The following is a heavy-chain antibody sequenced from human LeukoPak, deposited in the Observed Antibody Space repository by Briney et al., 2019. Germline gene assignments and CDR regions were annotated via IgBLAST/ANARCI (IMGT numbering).Heavy chain of an antibody. CDR3: ARESRSSHDSGSYPPFDI. D-gene: IGHD3-10*01. J-gene: IGHJ3*02. CDR1: GFIFSGYW. Sequence: GGPLRLSCAASGFIFSGYWMSWVRQPAGKGLEWVANINQEENEKYYLDSVKGRFTISRDNAKNSLYLEMNSLRAEDTAVYYCARESRSSHDSGSYPPFDIWGRGTMVTVSS. V-gene: IGHV3-7*04. CDR2: INQEENEK.